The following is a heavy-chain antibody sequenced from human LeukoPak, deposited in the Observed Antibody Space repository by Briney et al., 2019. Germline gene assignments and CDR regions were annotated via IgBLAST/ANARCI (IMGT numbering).Heavy chain of an antibody. CDR3: ARDKCSSTSCYKNYYYGMDV. J-gene: IGHJ6*02. V-gene: IGHV1-3*01. CDR2: INAGNGNT. Sequence: ASVKVSCKASGYTFTSYAMHWVRQAPGQRLEWMGWINAGNGNTKYSQKFQGRVTITRDTSASTAYMELSSLRSEDTAVYYCARDKCSSTSCYKNYYYGMDVWGQGTTVTVSS. CDR1: GYTFTSYA. D-gene: IGHD2-2*02.